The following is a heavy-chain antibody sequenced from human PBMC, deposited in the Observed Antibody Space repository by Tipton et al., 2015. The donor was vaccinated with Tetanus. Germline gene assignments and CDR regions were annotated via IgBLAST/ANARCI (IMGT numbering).Heavy chain of an antibody. V-gene: IGHV4-34*01. Sequence: LSLTCAVYGGSFSGYYWSWIRQPPGKGLEWIGEINHSGSTNYDPSLKSRVTISVDTSKNQFSLKLSSVTAADTAVYYCARDSRVLGPWFYWGQGTLVTVSS. CDR2: INHSGST. CDR1: GGSFSGYY. CDR3: ARDSRVLGPWFY. D-gene: IGHD3-16*01. J-gene: IGHJ4*02.